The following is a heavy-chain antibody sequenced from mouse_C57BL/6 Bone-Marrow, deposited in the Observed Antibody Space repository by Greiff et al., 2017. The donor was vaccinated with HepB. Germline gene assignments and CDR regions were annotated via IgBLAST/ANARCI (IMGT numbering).Heavy chain of an antibody. V-gene: IGHV1-26*01. CDR3: ARRPFYYGYVAY. CDR1: GYTFTDYY. Sequence: EVKLQQSGPELVKPGASVKISCKASGYTFTDYYMNWVKQSHGKSLEWIGDINPNNGGTSYNQKFKGKATLTVDKSSSTAYMELRSLTSEDSAVYYCARRPFYYGYVAYWGQGTLVTVSA. D-gene: IGHD2-2*01. CDR2: INPNNGGT. J-gene: IGHJ3*01.